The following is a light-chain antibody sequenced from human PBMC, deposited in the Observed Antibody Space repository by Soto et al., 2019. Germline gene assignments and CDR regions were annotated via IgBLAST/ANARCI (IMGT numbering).Light chain of an antibody. V-gene: IGKV3-11*01. J-gene: IGKJ1*01. Sequence: MSEPLATLSVSKGEGATLSCRASQTVGVRLAWYQHKPGQAPRLLIYEASNRAAGVPGRFSGSGSGTDFTLTITRLEPEDFAFYYCHQRQRWPRTLGQG. CDR3: HQRQRWPRT. CDR2: EAS. CDR1: QTVGVR.